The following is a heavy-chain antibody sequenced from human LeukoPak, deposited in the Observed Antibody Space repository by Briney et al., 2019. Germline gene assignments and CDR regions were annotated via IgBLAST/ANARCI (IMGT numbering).Heavy chain of an antibody. J-gene: IGHJ6*02. Sequence: GGSLRLSCAASGFTFSSYAMSWVRQAPGKGLEWVSGISGTGGNTYYADSVKGRFTISRDNSKNTLYLQMNSLRAEDTAVFYCAKDREYSGSYGPGPTRYYYGMDVWGQGTTVTVSS. CDR1: GFTFSSYA. CDR3: AKDREYSGSYGPGPTRYYYGMDV. D-gene: IGHD1-26*01. CDR2: ISGTGGNT. V-gene: IGHV3-23*01.